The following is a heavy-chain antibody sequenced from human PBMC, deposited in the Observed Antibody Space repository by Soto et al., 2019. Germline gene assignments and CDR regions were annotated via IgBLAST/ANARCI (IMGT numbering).Heavy chain of an antibody. J-gene: IGHJ5*02. CDR2: MNPNSAKT. V-gene: IGHV1-8*01. CDR1: GYTFTSND. D-gene: IGHD6-19*01. CDR3: ARARSSGPDNWFDP. Sequence: ASVKVSCKAAGYTFTSNDINWVRQATGQGLEWMGRMNPNSAKTGYAQKFQGRVTITADTSTSTAYMELSSLRSEDTAVYYCARARSSGPDNWFDPWGQGTLVTVSS.